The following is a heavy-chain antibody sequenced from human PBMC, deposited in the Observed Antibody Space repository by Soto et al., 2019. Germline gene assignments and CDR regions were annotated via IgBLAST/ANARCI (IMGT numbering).Heavy chain of an antibody. CDR3: ARGRRYYHDSSGYYPFEY. CDR2: INHSGST. D-gene: IGHD3-22*01. CDR1: VGSFSGYY. V-gene: IGHV4-34*01. J-gene: IGHJ4*02. Sequence: PSETLSLTCAFYVGSFSGYYWSCIRQPPGKWLEWIGEINHSGSTNYNPSLKSRVTISVDTSKNQFSLKLSSVTAADTAVYYCARGRRYYHDSSGYYPFEYWGQRTLFSVSS.